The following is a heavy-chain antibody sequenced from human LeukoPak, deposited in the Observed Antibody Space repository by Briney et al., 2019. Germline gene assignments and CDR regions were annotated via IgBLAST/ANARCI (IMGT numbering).Heavy chain of an antibody. V-gene: IGHV5-51*01. CDR1: GYSFTTYW. J-gene: IGHJ4*02. CDR2: IYPGDSDT. CDR3: ARQPITTADYFDY. D-gene: IGHD3-10*01. Sequence: GESLKISCKGSGYSFTTYWIGWVRQMPGKGLEWMGIIYPGDSDTRYSPSFQGQVTISADKSITTAYLQWSSLKASDTATYYCARQPITTADYFDYWGQGTLVTVSS.